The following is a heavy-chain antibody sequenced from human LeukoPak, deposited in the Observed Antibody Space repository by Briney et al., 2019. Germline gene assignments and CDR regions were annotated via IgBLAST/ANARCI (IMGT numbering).Heavy chain of an antibody. CDR2: FDPEDGKT. J-gene: IGHJ6*03. V-gene: IGHV1-24*01. CDR1: GYTLTELS. D-gene: IGHD6-6*01. Sequence: GASVKVSCKVSGYTLTELSMHWVRQAPGKGLEWMGGFDPEDGKTIYAQKFQGRVTMTEDTSTDTAYMELSSLRSEDAAVYYCAGATLTYSSSHYYYYYMDVWGKGTTVTVSS. CDR3: AGATLTYSSSHYYYYYMDV.